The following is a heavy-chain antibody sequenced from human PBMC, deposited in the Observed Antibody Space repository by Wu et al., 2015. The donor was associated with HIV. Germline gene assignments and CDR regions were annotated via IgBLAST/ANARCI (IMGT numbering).Heavy chain of an antibody. CDR3: ARGDYANYDFWSAYPSY. V-gene: IGHV1-8*01. CDR2: MNPKSGST. J-gene: IGHJ4*02. D-gene: IGHD3-3*01. Sequence: QVQLLQSGAEMRKPGASVKVSCKVSGYTFTVFNINWVRHISGLGLEWMGWMNPKSGSTGYPQNFQGRVSMTRDTSISTAYLEVNRLTSDDTAVYYCARGDYANYDFWSAYPSYWGQGTLVTVSS. CDR1: GYTFTVFN.